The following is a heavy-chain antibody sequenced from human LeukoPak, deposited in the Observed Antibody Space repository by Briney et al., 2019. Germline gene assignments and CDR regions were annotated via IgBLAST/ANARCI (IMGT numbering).Heavy chain of an antibody. Sequence: GGSLRLSCTASGFVSSNYMSWVRQTPGKGLEGVSVVYSGGITYYADSVKGRFTISRDNAKNSLYLQMNSLRVEDTALYYCARDPINIATAANGFDYWGQGTLVTVSS. CDR2: VYSGGIT. D-gene: IGHD6-13*01. CDR3: ARDPINIATAANGFDY. V-gene: IGHV3-66*01. CDR1: GFVSSNY. J-gene: IGHJ4*02.